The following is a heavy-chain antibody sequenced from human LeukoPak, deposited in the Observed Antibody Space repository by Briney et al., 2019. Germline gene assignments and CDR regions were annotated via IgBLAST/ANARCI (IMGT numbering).Heavy chain of an antibody. CDR3: ARGGGDTASVWFDP. V-gene: IGHV4-38-2*01. CDR1: GYSISSGYY. D-gene: IGHD5-18*01. J-gene: IGHJ5*02. CDR2: IYHSGST. Sequence: SETLSLTCAVSGYSISSGYYWGWIRQPPGKGLAWIGSIYHSGSTYYNPSLKSRVTISVDTSKNQFSLKLSSVTAADTAVYYCARGGGDTASVWFDPWGQGTLVTVSS.